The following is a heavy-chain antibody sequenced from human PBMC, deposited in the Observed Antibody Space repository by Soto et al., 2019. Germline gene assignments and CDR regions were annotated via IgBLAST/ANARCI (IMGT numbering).Heavy chain of an antibody. Sequence: SETLSLTCTVSGGSMSSYYWTWIRQPPGKGLEWIGFIHYGGGTVYNPALGSRVTVTVETSKKQFSLNLSSVTAADTAVYYCVGARYGRVGATYSESWGQGALVTVS. J-gene: IGHJ4*02. V-gene: IGHV4-59*01. CDR1: GGSMSSYY. CDR2: IHYGGGT. CDR3: VGARYGRVGATYSES. D-gene: IGHD1-26*01.